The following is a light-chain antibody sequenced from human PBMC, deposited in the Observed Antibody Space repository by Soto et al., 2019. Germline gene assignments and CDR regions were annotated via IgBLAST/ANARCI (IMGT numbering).Light chain of an antibody. CDR3: QQSYTTPIT. Sequence: DIRMTQSPASLSASVGDRVTLTCRASQNIDKYLHWYQQTPGKAPNLLIFSASILQSGVPSRFIGSGSATEFTLTISRLQADFVATYCQQQSYTTPITFGQGTRLEIK. CDR1: QNIDKY. J-gene: IGKJ5*01. CDR2: SAS. V-gene: IGKV1-39*01.